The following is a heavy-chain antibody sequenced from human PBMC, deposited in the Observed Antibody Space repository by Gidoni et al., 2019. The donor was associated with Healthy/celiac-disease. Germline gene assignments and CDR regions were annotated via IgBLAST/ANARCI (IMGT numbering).Heavy chain of an antibody. D-gene: IGHD6-19*01. J-gene: IGHJ2*01. CDR3: ARGGEAVAGRYWYFDL. CDR1: VGSFSGYY. CDR2: INHSGST. Sequence: QVQLQQWGAGLLKPSETLSLTCAVYVGSFSGYYWSGIRQPPGKGLEWIGEINHSGSTNYNPSLKSRVTISVDTSKNQCSLKLSSVTAADTAVYYCARGGEAVAGRYWYFDLWGRGTLVTVSS. V-gene: IGHV4-34*01.